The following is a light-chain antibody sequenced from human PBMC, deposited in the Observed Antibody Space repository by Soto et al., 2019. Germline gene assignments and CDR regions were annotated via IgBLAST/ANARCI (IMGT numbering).Light chain of an antibody. CDR1: QSFTSD. CDR2: DAS. V-gene: IGKV3-15*01. J-gene: IGKJ4*01. CDR3: QQYNNWPLT. Sequence: EIVMTQSPATLSVSPGERATLSCRASQSFTSDLAWYQQKPGQAPRLLLYDASTRATGIPARFSGSGSGTEFTLTISSLQYEDFAVYYCQQYNNWPLTFGGGTKLEI.